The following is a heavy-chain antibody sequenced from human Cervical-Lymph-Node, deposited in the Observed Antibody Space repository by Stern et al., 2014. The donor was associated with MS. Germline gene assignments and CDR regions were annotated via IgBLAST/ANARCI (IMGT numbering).Heavy chain of an antibody. Sequence: QVQLVQSGAEVKKPGASVQVSCKPSGFTFSNYYVHWLRQAPRQRPEWMGRISPKKGDTNNAPKLQGRVTMARDTSVGLVSLEVTRLRLDDTAIYYGAENMDVWGQGTTVTVSS. CDR1: GFTFSNYY. CDR2: ISPKKGDT. J-gene: IGHJ6*02. V-gene: IGHV1-2*02. CDR3: AENMDV.